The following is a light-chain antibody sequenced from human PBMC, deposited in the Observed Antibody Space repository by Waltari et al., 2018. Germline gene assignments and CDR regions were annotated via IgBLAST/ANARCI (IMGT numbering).Light chain of an antibody. V-gene: IGKV1-39*01. CDR1: QSISSY. CDR2: AAS. Sequence: DIQMTQSPSSLSASVGDRVTITCRASQSISSYLNWYQQKPGKAPKLLIYAASSLQSGVPSRFSGSGSGTDVTLTISSLQPEDFATYYCQHSYSTPRTFGQWTKVEIK. CDR3: QHSYSTPRT. J-gene: IGKJ1*01.